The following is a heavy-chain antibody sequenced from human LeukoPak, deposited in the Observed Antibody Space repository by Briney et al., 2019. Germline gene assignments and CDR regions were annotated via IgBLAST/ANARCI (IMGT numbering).Heavy chain of an antibody. V-gene: IGHV3-23*01. Sequence: GGSLRLSCAASGFTFSSYAMNWVRQAPGRGLEWVSGFSGSGGTTYYADSVKGRFTISRDNSKNTLYLQMNSLRAEDTAVYYCANGNRCTSPNCLGYYYFYMDIWGKGTTVTVSS. J-gene: IGHJ6*03. CDR1: GFTFSSYA. D-gene: IGHD2-8*01. CDR3: ANGNRCTSPNCLGYYYFYMDI. CDR2: FSGSGGTT.